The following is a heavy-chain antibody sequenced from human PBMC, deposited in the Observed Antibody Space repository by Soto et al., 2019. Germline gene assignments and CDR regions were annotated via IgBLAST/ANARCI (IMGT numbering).Heavy chain of an antibody. J-gene: IGHJ4*02. Sequence: TSETLSLTCTVSGGSISSSSYYWSWIRQPPGKGLEWIGYIYYSRSTNYNPSLKSRVTISVDTSKNQFSLKLSSVTAADTAVYYCARRYGGTFDYWGQGTLVTVSS. CDR2: IYYSRST. CDR3: ARRYGGTFDY. CDR1: GGSISSSSYY. V-gene: IGHV4-61*05. D-gene: IGHD2-15*01.